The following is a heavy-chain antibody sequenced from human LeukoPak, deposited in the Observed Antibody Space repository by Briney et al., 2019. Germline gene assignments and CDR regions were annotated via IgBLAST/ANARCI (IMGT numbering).Heavy chain of an antibody. CDR3: AKSEPVGIAAAWLY. CDR1: GFTFSSYA. D-gene: IGHD6-13*01. Sequence: PGGSLRLSCAASGFTFSSYAMSWVRQAPGKGLEWVSAISGSGGSTYYADSVKGRFTISRDNSKDTLYLQMNSLRAEDTAVYYCAKSEPVGIAAAWLYWGQGTLVTVSS. CDR2: ISGSGGST. V-gene: IGHV3-23*01. J-gene: IGHJ4*02.